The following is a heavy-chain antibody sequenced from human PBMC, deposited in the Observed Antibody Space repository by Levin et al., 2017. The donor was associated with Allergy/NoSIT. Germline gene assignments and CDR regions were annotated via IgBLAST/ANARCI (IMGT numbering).Heavy chain of an antibody. CDR1: GFTFSSYG. Sequence: GGSLRLSCAASGFTFSSYGMHWVRQAPGKGLEWVAVIWYDGSNKYYADSVKGRFTISRDNSKNTLYLQMNSLRAEDTAVYYCARDGYYYDSSGYSPYGMDVWGQGTTVTVSS. V-gene: IGHV3-33*01. D-gene: IGHD3-22*01. J-gene: IGHJ6*02. CDR3: ARDGYYYDSSGYSPYGMDV. CDR2: IWYDGSNK.